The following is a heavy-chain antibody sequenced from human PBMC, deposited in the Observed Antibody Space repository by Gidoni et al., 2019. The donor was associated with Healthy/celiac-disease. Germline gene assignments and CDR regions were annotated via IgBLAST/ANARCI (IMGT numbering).Heavy chain of an antibody. CDR2: ISWSSGSI. J-gene: IGHJ6*02. V-gene: IGHV3-9*01. CDR1: GFTLDDYA. CDR3: AKDRYSSSWDYYYGMDV. D-gene: IGHD6-13*01. Sequence: EVQLVESGGGLVQPGRSLRLSCAASGFTLDDYAMHWVRQAPGKGLEWVSGISWSSGSIGYADSVKGRFTISRDNAKNSLYLQMNSLRAEDTALYYCAKDRYSSSWDYYYGMDVWGQGTTVTVSS.